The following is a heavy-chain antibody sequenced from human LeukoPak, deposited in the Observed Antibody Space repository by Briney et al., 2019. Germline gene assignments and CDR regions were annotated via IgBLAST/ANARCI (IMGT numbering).Heavy chain of an antibody. CDR1: GFTFSSYA. Sequence: GGSLRLSCAASGFTFSSYAMSWVRQAPGKGLEWVSGISGSGSSTYYAGSVKGRFTISRDNSNNTLYLQMNSLRAEDTAVYYCANLYDFWSGLDYWGQGTPVTVSS. J-gene: IGHJ4*02. CDR3: ANLYDFWSGLDY. V-gene: IGHV3-23*01. CDR2: ISGSGSST. D-gene: IGHD3-3*01.